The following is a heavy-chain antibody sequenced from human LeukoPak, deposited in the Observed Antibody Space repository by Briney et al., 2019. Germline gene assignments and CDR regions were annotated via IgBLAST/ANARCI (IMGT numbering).Heavy chain of an antibody. J-gene: IGHJ5*02. V-gene: IGHV1-18*01. CDR2: ISAYNGNT. CDR1: GYTFTSYG. Sequence: ASVKVSCKASGYTFTSYGISWVRQAPGQGLEWMGRISAYNGNTNYAQKLQGRVTMTTDTSTSTAYMELRSLRSDDTAVYYCARCLYNYYDSSGYYEDWFDPWGQGTLVTVSS. CDR3: ARCLYNYYDSSGYYEDWFDP. D-gene: IGHD3-22*01.